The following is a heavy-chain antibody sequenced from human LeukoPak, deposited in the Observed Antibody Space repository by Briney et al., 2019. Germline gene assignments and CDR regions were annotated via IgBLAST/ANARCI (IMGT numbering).Heavy chain of an antibody. CDR1: GFIFSSYE. J-gene: IGHJ4*02. V-gene: IGHV3-48*03. Sequence: PGGSLRLSCAASGFIFSSYEMNWVRQAPGKGLEWVSYISSGGTTIYYADSVKGRFTISRDNAKNSLYLQMDSLRAEDTAVYFCARDTRWELLDYWGQGTLVTVSS. D-gene: IGHD1-26*01. CDR3: ARDTRWELLDY. CDR2: ISSGGTTI.